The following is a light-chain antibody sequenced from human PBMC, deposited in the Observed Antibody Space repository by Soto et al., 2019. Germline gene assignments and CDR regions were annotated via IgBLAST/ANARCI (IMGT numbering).Light chain of an antibody. V-gene: IGKV1-33*01. Sequence: DMELTYSPASLAASVRDRVTMTCQASQDISNYLNWYQQKPGKAPKLLIYDASNLETGVPSRFSGSGSGTDFTFTISSLQPEDIATYYCQQYDNLPLTFGGRTKVDI. CDR1: QDISNY. CDR2: DAS. CDR3: QQYDNLPLT. J-gene: IGKJ4*01.